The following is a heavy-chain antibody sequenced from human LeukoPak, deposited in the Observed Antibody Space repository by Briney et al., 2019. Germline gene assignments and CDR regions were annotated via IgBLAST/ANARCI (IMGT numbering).Heavy chain of an antibody. CDR3: AGVDSSGWLYFDY. V-gene: IGHV4-34*01. Sequence: PSETLSLTCAGGSFSGYYWSWIRQPPGKGLEWIGEINHSGSINYNPSLKSRVTISVDMSKNQFSLKLSSVTAADTAVYYCAGVDSSGWLYFDYWGQGTLVTVSS. D-gene: IGHD6-19*01. J-gene: IGHJ4*02. CDR1: GSFSGYY. CDR2: INHSGSI.